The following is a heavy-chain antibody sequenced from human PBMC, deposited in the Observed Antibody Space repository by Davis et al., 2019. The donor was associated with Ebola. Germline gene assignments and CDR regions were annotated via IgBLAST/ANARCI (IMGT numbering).Heavy chain of an antibody. CDR1: GASISSYY. CDR2: IYYSGST. CDR3: ARGDSYYDPSGYYAGPEAPDH. D-gene: IGHD3-22*01. V-gene: IGHV4-59*12. J-gene: IGHJ4*02. Sequence: SETLSLTCSVSGASISSYYWSWIRQPPGKGLDWIGYIYYSGSTNYNPSLKSRVTISVDTSKNQFSLKLTSVTAADTAVYYCARGDSYYDPSGYYAGPEAPDHWGQGTLVSVSS.